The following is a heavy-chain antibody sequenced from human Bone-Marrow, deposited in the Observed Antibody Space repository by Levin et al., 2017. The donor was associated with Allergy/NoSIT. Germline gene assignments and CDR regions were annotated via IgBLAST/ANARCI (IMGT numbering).Heavy chain of an antibody. CDR1: GFTFSNFW. CDR2: IDNYGAVT. D-gene: IGHD3-9*01. Sequence: GGSLRLSCAASGFTFSNFWMHWVRQVPGKGLVWVSRIDNYGAVTEYADSVKGRFTISRDNAKNTLYLQMNSLRAGDTAVYYCASTQYDISTGLDGVDVWGQGTTVSVAS. CDR3: ASTQYDISTGLDGVDV. V-gene: IGHV3-74*01. J-gene: IGHJ6*02.